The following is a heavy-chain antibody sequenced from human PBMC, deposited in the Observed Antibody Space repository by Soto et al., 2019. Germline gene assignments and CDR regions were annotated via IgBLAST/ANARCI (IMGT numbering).Heavy chain of an antibody. CDR3: VKDLLWFGELSHNWFDP. D-gene: IGHD3-10*01. Sequence: PGGSLRLSCSASGFTFSSYAMHWVRQAPGKGLEYVSAISSNGGSTYYADSVKGRFTISRDNSKNTLYLQMSSLRAEDTAVYYCVKDLLWFGELSHNWFDPWGQGTLVTVSS. CDR2: ISSNGGST. J-gene: IGHJ5*02. CDR1: GFTFSSYA. V-gene: IGHV3-64D*06.